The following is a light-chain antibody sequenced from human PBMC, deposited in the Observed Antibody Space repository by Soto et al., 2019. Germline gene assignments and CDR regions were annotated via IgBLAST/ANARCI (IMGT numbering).Light chain of an antibody. V-gene: IGKV1-39*01. CDR2: AAT. J-gene: IGKJ1*01. CDR3: QQSYSTPQT. CDR1: QSISSY. Sequence: DIPMTQSPSSLSASVGDRVTITCRASQSISSYLNWYQQKPGQAPKLLIYAATNLQSGVPSKFSGSGSGTDFTLTISSLQPEDFATYHCQQSYSTPQTFGQGTKVEI.